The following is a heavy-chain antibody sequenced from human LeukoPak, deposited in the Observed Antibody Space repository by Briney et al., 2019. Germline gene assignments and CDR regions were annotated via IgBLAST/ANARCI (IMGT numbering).Heavy chain of an antibody. V-gene: IGHV4-4*07. D-gene: IGHD3-3*01. J-gene: IGHJ3*02. CDR1: GGPIRNSY. CDR3: ARIFDRDI. Sequence: SETLSLTCTVSGGPIRNSYWSWVRHSAGTGMQWIGRIHGTLGSTNHNPSLKSRVVMSLDTSSNQFSLRLSAMCAADTATYYCARIFDRDIWGQGTLVTVSP. CDR2: IHGTLGST.